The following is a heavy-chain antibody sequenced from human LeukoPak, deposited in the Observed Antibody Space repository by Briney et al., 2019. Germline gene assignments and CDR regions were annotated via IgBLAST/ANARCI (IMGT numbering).Heavy chain of an antibody. J-gene: IGHJ4*02. D-gene: IGHD1-26*01. CDR1: GFTVSSNY. CDR3: ARDPVEWEQLLDY. Sequence: PGGSLRLSCAASGFTVSSNYMSWVRQAPGKGLEWVSVIYSGGSTYYADSVKGRFTISRDNARNSVYLQMNSLRVEDTAVYYCARDPVEWEQLLDYWGQGTLVTVSS. CDR2: IYSGGST. V-gene: IGHV3-53*01.